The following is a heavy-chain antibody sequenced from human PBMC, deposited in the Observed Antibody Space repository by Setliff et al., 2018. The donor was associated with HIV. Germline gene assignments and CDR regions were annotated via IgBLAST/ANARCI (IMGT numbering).Heavy chain of an antibody. D-gene: IGHD6-6*01. V-gene: IGHV4-4*02. J-gene: IGHJ6*03. CDR2: VCQRGGI. CDR3: ARGSKGDYSSSSGYYYYMDV. Sequence: SETLSLTCAVSGDSINTPHCWSWVRQSLEKGLEWIGEVCQRGGINYNPFLWSRASISMYKPRNYFSLEMASMTAADTAVFYCARGSKGDYSSSSGYYYYMDVWGKGTTVTVSS. CDR1: GDSINTPHC.